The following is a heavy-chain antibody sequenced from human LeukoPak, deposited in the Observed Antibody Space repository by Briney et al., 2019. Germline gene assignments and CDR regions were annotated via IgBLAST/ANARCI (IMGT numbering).Heavy chain of an antibody. CDR2: ISSRGSTI. CDR3: ARGLLWFGD. CDR1: GFTFSSYE. Sequence: GGSLRLSCAVSGFTFSSYEMNWVRQAPGKGLEWVSYISSRGSTIYYADSVKGRFTISRDNAKNSLYLQMNSLRAEDTAVYYCARGLLWFGDWGQGTLVTVSS. V-gene: IGHV3-48*03. J-gene: IGHJ4*02. D-gene: IGHD3-10*01.